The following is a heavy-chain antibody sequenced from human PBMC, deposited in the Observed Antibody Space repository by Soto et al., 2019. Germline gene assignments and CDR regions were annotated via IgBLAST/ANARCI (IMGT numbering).Heavy chain of an antibody. J-gene: IGHJ5*02. CDR1: GFTFSSYW. V-gene: IGHV3-74*01. D-gene: IGHD3-16*01. CDR2: VNGDGSST. Sequence: VQLVESGGGLVQPGGSLRLSCAASGFTFSSYWMHWVRQAPGKGLVWVSRVNGDGSSTSNADSVKGRFTISRDNAKNTLYLQMNSLRGEDTAVYYCAREGVAGTWGKWFDPWGQGTLVTVSS. CDR3: AREGVAGTWGKWFDP.